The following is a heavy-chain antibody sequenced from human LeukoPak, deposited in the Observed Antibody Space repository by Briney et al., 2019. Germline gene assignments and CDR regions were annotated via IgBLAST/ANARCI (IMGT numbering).Heavy chain of an antibody. CDR3: ATAGGYESESYSPFEY. Sequence: GGSLRLSCVVSRLTFGNYWMTWVRQDPGKWLEWVAKIKQDGSDKDYVDSVKGRFTISRDNARNSLFLQMNSLRVEDTAVYYCATAGGYESESYSPFEYWGQGTLVTVSS. J-gene: IGHJ4*02. V-gene: IGHV3-7*03. CDR1: RLTFGNYW. CDR2: IKQDGSDK. D-gene: IGHD3-10*01.